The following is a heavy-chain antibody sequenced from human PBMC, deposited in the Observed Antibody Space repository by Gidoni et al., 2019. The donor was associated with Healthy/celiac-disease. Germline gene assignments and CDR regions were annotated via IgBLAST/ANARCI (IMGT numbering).Heavy chain of an antibody. V-gene: IGHV1-69*01. CDR3: ARDLGYYGSGGYNYYGMDV. D-gene: IGHD3-10*01. CDR1: GGTFSSYA. Sequence: QVQLVQSGAEVKKPGSSVKVSCKASGGTFSSYAISWVRQASGQGLEWMGGIIPIFGTANYAQKFQGRVTITADECTSTAYMELSSLRSEDTAVYYCARDLGYYGSGGYNYYGMDVWGQGTTVTVSS. CDR2: IIPIFGTA. J-gene: IGHJ6*02.